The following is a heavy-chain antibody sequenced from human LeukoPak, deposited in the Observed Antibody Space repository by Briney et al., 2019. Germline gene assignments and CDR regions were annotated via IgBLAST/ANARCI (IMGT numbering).Heavy chain of an antibody. D-gene: IGHD4-17*01. CDR2: IYPGDSDT. CDR3: ACGTMTTVTKYYFDY. J-gene: IGHJ4*02. Sequence: GESLKISCKGSGYSFTSYWIGWVRQMPGKGLEWMGIIYPGDSDTRYSPSFQGQVTISADKSISTAYLQWSSLKASDTAMYYCACGTMTTVTKYYFDYWGQGTLVTVSS. CDR1: GYSFTSYW. V-gene: IGHV5-51*01.